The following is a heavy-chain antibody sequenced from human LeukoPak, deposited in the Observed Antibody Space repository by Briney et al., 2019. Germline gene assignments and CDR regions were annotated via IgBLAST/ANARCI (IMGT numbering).Heavy chain of an antibody. J-gene: IGHJ6*02. V-gene: IGHV3-30-3*01. CDR1: GFTFSSYA. Sequence: GGSLRLSCAASGFTFSSYAMHWVRQAPGKGLEWVAVISYDGSNKYYADSVKGRFTISRDNSKNTLYLQMNSLRAEDTAVYYSARGPTRRYYYGSGSYYNVEYYYGMDVWGQGTTVTVSS. CDR2: ISYDGSNK. D-gene: IGHD3-10*01. CDR3: ARGPTRRYYYGSGSYYNVEYYYGMDV.